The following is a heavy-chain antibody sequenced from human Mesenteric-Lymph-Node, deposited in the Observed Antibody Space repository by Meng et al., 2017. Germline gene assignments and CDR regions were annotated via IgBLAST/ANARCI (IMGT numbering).Heavy chain of an antibody. CDR2: IEGGCST. D-gene: IGHD2-2*02. J-gene: IGHJ4*02. CDR1: GLPVRIKY. V-gene: IGHV3-53*01. CDR3: VRELYEPRGH. Sequence: GRRVGAGAGLSRPGRAVEPAWAAFGLPVRIKYMSLFRQAAVKGREWVSGIEGGCSTYYSEPVKGRFTTSRDNSKNTVYLQMNSLRAHDTAVYYCVRELYEPRGHWGQGTLVTVSS.